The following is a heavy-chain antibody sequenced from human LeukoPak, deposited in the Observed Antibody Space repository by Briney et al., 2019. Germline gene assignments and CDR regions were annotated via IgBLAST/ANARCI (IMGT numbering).Heavy chain of an antibody. Sequence: GGSLTLSCAASGFTYSIARMSCVRQAPGKGVEGVGCIKSETDGRTTDYAAHVKCRFTISRDDSTNTLYLQMNSLKTEDRAVDYCTTAGYSRYAGGQGTLVTVS. J-gene: IGHJ4*02. CDR1: GFTYSIAR. CDR3: TTAGYSRYA. V-gene: IGHV3-15*01. D-gene: IGHD6-13*01. CDR2: IKSETDGRTT.